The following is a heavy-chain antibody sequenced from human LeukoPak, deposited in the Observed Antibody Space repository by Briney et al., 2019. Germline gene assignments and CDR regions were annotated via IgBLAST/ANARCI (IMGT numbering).Heavy chain of an antibody. J-gene: IGHJ4*02. CDR3: AKAPPYKKYFDY. Sequence: GGSLRLSCAASGFTFSSYAMNWVRQAPGKGLEWVSSISGRGSNSYYADSVKGRFTISRDNSKDTVYLQMNSLRAEDTAVYYCAKAPPYKKYFDYWGQGTLVTVSS. CDR1: GFTFSSYA. D-gene: IGHD1-1*01. CDR2: ISGRGSNS. V-gene: IGHV3-23*01.